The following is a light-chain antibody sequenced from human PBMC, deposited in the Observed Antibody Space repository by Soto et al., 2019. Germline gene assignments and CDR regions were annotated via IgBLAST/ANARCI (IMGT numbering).Light chain of an antibody. CDR1: QGISTY. CDR3: QQHNWT. CDR2: AAS. V-gene: IGKV1-9*01. J-gene: IGKJ1*01. Sequence: DIQLTQSPSFLSASVGDRVTITCRASQGISTYLAWYQQKPGKAPKLLIYAASTLQSGVPSRFSGSGSGTEFTLTISSLQPEDFATYYCQQHNWTFGQGTKVEIK.